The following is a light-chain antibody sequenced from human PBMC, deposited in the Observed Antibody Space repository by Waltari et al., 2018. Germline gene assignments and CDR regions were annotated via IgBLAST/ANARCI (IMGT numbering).Light chain of an antibody. J-gene: IGLJ1*01. V-gene: IGLV2-14*03. CDR3: SSYTTGSTRYV. Sequence: QSALTQPASVSGSPGQSITISCTGTSSDIGAYNFVSWYQKHPGKAPKVMIYDVNNRPSGVSSLFPGAKSGNAASLTISGLQAEDEADYYCSSYTTGSTRYVFGSGTKVTVL. CDR1: SSDIGAYNF. CDR2: DVN.